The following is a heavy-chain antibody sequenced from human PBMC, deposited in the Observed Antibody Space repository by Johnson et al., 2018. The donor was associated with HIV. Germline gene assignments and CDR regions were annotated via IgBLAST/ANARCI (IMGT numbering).Heavy chain of an antibody. CDR3: AREGEWERRNLHAFDI. D-gene: IGHD1-26*01. J-gene: IGHJ3*02. CDR1: GFTVSSNY. Sequence: VQLVESGGGLVQPGGSLRLSCAASGFTVSSNYMSWVRQAPGKGLEWVAVIWYDGSNKYYADSVKGRVTISRDKSKNTLYLQTNSLRAEDTALYYCAREGEWERRNLHAFDIWGQGTMVTVSS. V-gene: IGHV3-33*08. CDR2: IWYDGSNK.